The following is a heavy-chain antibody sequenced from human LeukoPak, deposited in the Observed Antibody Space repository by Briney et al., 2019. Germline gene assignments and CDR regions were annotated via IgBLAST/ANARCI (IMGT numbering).Heavy chain of an antibody. J-gene: IGHJ1*01. CDR2: IYHRGTT. CDR3: AQKAPLSPRYSQP. Sequence: SEALSLTCTVSAASITMYYCTWIRQLPGEGLEWIGYIYHRGTTNYNPCLKSRVTISVDTSQAPFSLTASSVTAAATAVYYCAQKAPLSPRYSQPWGPGNLVTVSS. CDR1: AASITMYY. D-gene: IGHD2-15*01. V-gene: IGHV4-59*01.